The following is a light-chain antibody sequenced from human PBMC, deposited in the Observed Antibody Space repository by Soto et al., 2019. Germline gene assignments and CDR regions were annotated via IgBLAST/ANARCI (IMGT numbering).Light chain of an antibody. J-gene: IGKJ1*01. V-gene: IGKV3-15*01. CDR1: QTVGGN. CDR3: QQYKNWPRT. CDR2: DAS. Sequence: EIVMTQSPATLSVSPGERATLSCRASQTVGGNLAWYQQKPGQAPSLLIYDASTRATGIPARFSGSGSGTEFTLTISSLQSEDFAVYYCQQYKNWPRTFGQGTKVDIK.